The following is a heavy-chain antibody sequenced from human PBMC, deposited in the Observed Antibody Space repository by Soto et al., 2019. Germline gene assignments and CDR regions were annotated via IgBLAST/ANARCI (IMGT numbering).Heavy chain of an antibody. J-gene: IGHJ3*02. CDR3: ARESWELLHAFDI. CDR2: IYYLGRT. Sequence: QVQLQESGPGLVKPSQTLSLTCTVSGDSINSGGYYWSWIRQHPGKGLEWIGYIYYLGRTYYNPSLKSRLTISLDTSNTQFSLKLSSVTAADTAVYYCARESWELLHAFDIWGQGSMVTVSS. CDR1: GDSINSGGYY. V-gene: IGHV4-31*03. D-gene: IGHD1-26*01.